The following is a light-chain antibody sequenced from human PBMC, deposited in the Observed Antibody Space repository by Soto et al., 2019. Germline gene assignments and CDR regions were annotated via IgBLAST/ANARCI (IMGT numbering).Light chain of an antibody. CDR1: STDVGGYNY. CDR3: NSYSSSTTLYL. V-gene: IGLV2-14*01. Sequence: QSALTQPASVSGSPGQSITISCTGTSTDVGGYNYVSWYQQHPGKAPKLMISDVSNRPSGVSIRFSGSKSSNTASLTISGLQAEDEADYYCNSYSSSTTLYLFGTGTKLTVL. J-gene: IGLJ1*01. CDR2: DVS.